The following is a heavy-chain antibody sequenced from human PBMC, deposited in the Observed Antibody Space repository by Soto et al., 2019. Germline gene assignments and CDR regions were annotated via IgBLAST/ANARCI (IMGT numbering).Heavy chain of an antibody. V-gene: IGHV3-23*01. J-gene: IGHJ4*02. CDR3: AKDRRNHY. Sequence: EVQLLESGGGLVQPGGSLRLSCAASGFTFSNYAMSWVRQAPDKGLEGVSLISGTGDTTYYADSVKGRFTTSRDNSKNTVYLQMNSLRAEDTAVYYCAKDRRNHYWGQGTLVTVSS. CDR1: GFTFSNYA. D-gene: IGHD1-1*01. CDR2: ISGTGDTT.